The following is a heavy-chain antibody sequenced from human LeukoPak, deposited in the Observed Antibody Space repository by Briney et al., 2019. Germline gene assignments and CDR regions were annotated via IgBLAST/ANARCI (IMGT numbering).Heavy chain of an antibody. CDR3: ARGSRGLMVFDI. CDR2: IIPIYGTP. J-gene: IGHJ3*02. CDR1: GGTLSGYA. Sequence: ASVKVSCKASGGTLSGYAISWVRQAPGQGLEWMGGIIPIYGTPHSAQKFQGRVTITTDESTSTAFMDLSSLRSEDTAVYYCARGSRGLMVFDIWGQGTMVTVSS. D-gene: IGHD2-8*01. V-gene: IGHV1-69*05.